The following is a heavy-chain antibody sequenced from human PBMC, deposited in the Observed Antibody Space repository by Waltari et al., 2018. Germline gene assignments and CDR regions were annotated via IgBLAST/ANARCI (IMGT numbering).Heavy chain of an antibody. CDR2: TDYRSKWYN. V-gene: IGHV6-1*01. Sequence: QVQLQQSGPGLVKPSQTLSLTCAISGDSVSSNSAAWNWIRQSPSRGLEWLGRTDYRSKWYNEYAVSVKSRIIINPDTSKNQCSLQLNSVTPEDTAVYYCAREGSSLFDSSNYYYVYLLDYWGQGTLVTVSS. CDR1: GDSVSSNSAA. CDR3: AREGSSLFDSSNYYYVYLLDY. D-gene: IGHD3-22*01. J-gene: IGHJ4*01.